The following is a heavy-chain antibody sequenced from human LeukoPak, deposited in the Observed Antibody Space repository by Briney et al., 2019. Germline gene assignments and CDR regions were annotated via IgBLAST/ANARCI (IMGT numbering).Heavy chain of an antibody. D-gene: IGHD3-3*01. CDR1: GGSISTGGYY. V-gene: IGHV4-31*03. CDR3: ARALFGVLPGVMDV. J-gene: IGHJ6*02. Sequence: MTSETLSLTCTVSGGSISTGGYYWSWIRQHPGKGLEWIAYIYYSGSTYYNPSLKSRVTISVDTSKNQFSLKLSSVTAADTAVYYCARALFGVLPGVMDVWGQGTTVTVSS. CDR2: IYYSGST.